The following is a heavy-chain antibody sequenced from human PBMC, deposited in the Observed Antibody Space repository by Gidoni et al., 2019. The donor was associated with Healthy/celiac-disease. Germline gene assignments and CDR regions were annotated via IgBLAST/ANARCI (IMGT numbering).Heavy chain of an antibody. CDR3: ARECPMSGGSCPGY. D-gene: IGHD2-15*01. V-gene: IGHV3-21*01. CDR1: GFTFSSYS. Sequence: EVQLVESGGGLVKPGGSLRLSCAASGFTFSSYSMNWVRQAPGKGLEWVSSISSSSSYIYYADSVKGRFTISRDNAKNSLYLQMNSLRAEDTAVYYCARECPMSGGSCPGYWGQGTLVTVSS. J-gene: IGHJ4*02. CDR2: ISSSSSYI.